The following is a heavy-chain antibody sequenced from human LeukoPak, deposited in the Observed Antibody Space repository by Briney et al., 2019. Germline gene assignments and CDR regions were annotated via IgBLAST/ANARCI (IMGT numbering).Heavy chain of an antibody. Sequence: ASVKVSCKASGGTFSSYAISWVRQAPGQGLGWMGRIIPIFGTANYAQKFQGRVTITTDESTSTAYMELSSLRSEDTAVYYCARDSRLGATGPSFYFDYWGQGTLVTVSS. CDR2: IIPIFGTA. CDR3: ARDSRLGATGPSFYFDY. D-gene: IGHD1-26*01. J-gene: IGHJ4*02. V-gene: IGHV1-69*05. CDR1: GGTFSSYA.